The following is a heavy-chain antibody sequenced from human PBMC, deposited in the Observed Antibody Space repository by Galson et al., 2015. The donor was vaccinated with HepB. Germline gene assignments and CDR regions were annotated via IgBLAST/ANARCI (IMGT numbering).Heavy chain of an antibody. CDR1: GDSISSPIYY. J-gene: IGHJ4*02. CDR3: ARDRYSPNLDAED. Sequence: EILSLTCAVSGDSISSPIYYWAWVRQTPGKGLAWIATIYYRGNTYYYPSLKERVSISIYTFRSEFYLKVNSVTAADTALYYFARDRYSPNLDAEDWGQGARVTVSS. V-gene: IGHV4-39*02. D-gene: IGHD5-18*01. CDR2: IYYRGNT.